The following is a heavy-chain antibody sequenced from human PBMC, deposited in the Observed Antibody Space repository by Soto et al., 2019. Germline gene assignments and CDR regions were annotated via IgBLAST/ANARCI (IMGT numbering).Heavy chain of an antibody. V-gene: IGHV4-31*03. CDR2: IYYSGST. Sequence: PSETLSLTCTFSGCSISSGGYYLSWIRQHPGKGLEWIGYIYYSGSTYYNPSLKSRVTISVDTSKNQFSLKLSSVTAADTAVYYCARDLYSGYDLFRLSKPYYYYGMDVWGQGTTVTVSS. CDR3: ARDLYSGYDLFRLSKPYYYYGMDV. CDR1: GCSISSGGYY. D-gene: IGHD5-12*01. J-gene: IGHJ6*02.